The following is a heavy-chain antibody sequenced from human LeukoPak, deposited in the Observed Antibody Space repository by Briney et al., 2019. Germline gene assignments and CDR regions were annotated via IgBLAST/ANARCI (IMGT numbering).Heavy chain of an antibody. Sequence: SQTLSLTCAISGDSVSSNSAAWNWIRQSPSRGLEWLGRTYYRSKWYNDYAVSVKSRITINPDTSKNQFSLQLNSVTPEDTAVYYCAREDRSYCTNGVCHVRKFDYWGQGTLVTVSS. D-gene: IGHD2-8*01. J-gene: IGHJ4*02. CDR2: TYYRSKWYN. V-gene: IGHV6-1*01. CDR1: GDSVSSNSAA. CDR3: AREDRSYCTNGVCHVRKFDY.